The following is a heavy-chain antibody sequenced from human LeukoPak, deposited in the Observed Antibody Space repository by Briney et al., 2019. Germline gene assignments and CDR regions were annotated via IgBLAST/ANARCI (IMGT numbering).Heavy chain of an antibody. CDR3: ERGSQPVDTAMVTGGDWFDP. V-gene: IGHV1-18*01. CDR1: GYTFTSYG. CDR2: IRAYNGNT. D-gene: IGHD5-18*01. J-gene: IGHJ5*02. Sequence: ASVKVSCKASGYTFTSYGISWVRQAPGQGLEWMGWIRAYNGNTNYAQKLQGRVTMTTDTSPSTAYMELRSLRSDDTTVYYYERGSQPVDTAMVTGGDWFDPWGQGTLVTVSS.